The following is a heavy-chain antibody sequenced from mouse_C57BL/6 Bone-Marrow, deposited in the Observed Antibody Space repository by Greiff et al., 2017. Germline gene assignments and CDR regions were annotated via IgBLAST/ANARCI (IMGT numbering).Heavy chain of an antibody. Sequence: VKLQESGAELVKPGASVKMSCKASGYTFTTYPIEWMKQNHGKSLEWIGNFHPYNDDTKYNEKFKGKATLTVEKSSSTVYLELSRLTSDDSAVYYCARGGKYGGYYFDYWGQGTTLTVSS. V-gene: IGHV1-47*01. CDR1: GYTFTTYP. J-gene: IGHJ2*01. CDR3: ARGGKYGGYYFDY. D-gene: IGHD2-1*01. CDR2: FHPYNDDT.